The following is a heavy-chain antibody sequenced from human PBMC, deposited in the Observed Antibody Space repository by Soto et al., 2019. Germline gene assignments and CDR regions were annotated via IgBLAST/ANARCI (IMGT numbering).Heavy chain of an antibody. CDR3: AKAGFSSGWSPSCFDY. CDR2: MSGTGGST. D-gene: IGHD6-19*01. V-gene: IGHV3-23*01. J-gene: IGHJ4*02. CDR1: GFTFSSYA. Sequence: EVQLLESGGGLVQPGRSLRLSCAASGFTFSSYAMNWVRQAPGKGLEWVSAMSGTGGSTYYADSVKGRFTISRDNSKNTLYLQRNSLRVEDTAVFYCAKAGFSSGWSPSCFDYWGQGTLVTVSS.